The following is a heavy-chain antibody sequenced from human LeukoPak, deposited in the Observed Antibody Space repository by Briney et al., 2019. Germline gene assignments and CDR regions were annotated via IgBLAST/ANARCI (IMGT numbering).Heavy chain of an antibody. D-gene: IGHD3-22*01. J-gene: IGHJ3*02. CDR3: ARDRNMIVAATDAFDI. CDR1: GYTFTSYG. CDR2: ISAYNGNT. Sequence: GASVKVSCKASGYTFTSYGISWVRQAPGQGLEWMGWISAYNGNTSYAQKFQGRVTMTRDTSTSTVYMELSSLRSEDTAVYYCARDRNMIVAATDAFDIWGQGTMVTVSS. V-gene: IGHV1-18*01.